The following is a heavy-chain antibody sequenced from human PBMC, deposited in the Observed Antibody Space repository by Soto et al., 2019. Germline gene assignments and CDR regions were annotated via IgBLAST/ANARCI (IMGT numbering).Heavy chain of an antibody. CDR1: GFTFDDYA. V-gene: IGHV3-9*01. D-gene: IGHD3-10*01. CDR2: ISWNSGSI. CDR3: ATSGSYYQSDY. Sequence: GGSLRLSCAASGFTFDDYAMHWVRQAPGKGLEWVSGISWNSGSIGYADSVKGRFTISRDNAKNSLYPQMNSLRAEDTALYYCATSGSYYQSDYWGQGTLVTVSS. J-gene: IGHJ4*02.